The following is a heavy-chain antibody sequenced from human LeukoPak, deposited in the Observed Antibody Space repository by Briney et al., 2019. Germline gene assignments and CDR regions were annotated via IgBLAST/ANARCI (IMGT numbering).Heavy chain of an antibody. CDR1: GGSISSGGYS. D-gene: IGHD5-12*01. J-gene: IGHJ3*02. V-gene: IGHV4-30-2*01. CDR3: ARGYSGYASDAFDI. CDR2: IYHSGST. Sequence: SQTLSLTCAVSGGSISSGGYSWSWIRQPPGKGLEWIGYIYHSGSTYYNPSLKSRVTISVDRSKNQFSLKLSSVTAADTVVYYCARGYSGYASDAFDIWGQGTMVTVSS.